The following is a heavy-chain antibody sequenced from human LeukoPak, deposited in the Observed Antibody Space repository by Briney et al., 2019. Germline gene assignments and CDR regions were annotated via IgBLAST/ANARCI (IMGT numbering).Heavy chain of an antibody. CDR3: ARSGLLWFGEEI. CDR2: INPNSGGT. CDR1: GYTFTGYY. Sequence: ASVKVSCKASGYTFTGYYMHWVRQAPGQGLEWMGWINPNSGGTNYAQKFQGRVTMARDTSISTAYMELSRLRSDDTAVYYCARSGLLWFGEEIWGQGTMVTVSS. J-gene: IGHJ3*02. V-gene: IGHV1-2*02. D-gene: IGHD3-10*01.